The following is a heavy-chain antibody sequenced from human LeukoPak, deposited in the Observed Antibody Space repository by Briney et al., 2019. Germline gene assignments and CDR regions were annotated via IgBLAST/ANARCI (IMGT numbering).Heavy chain of an antibody. CDR1: GIIFSSYS. D-gene: IGHD2-15*01. CDR2: ISYDGSNK. Sequence: PGRSLRLSCAASGIIFSSYSMHWVRQAPGKGLEWVAVISYDGSNKYYADSVKGRFTISRDNSKNTLYLQMNSLRAEDTAVYYCARGAVYCSGGSCPFDYWGQGTLVTVSS. V-gene: IGHV3-30-3*01. CDR3: ARGAVYCSGGSCPFDY. J-gene: IGHJ4*02.